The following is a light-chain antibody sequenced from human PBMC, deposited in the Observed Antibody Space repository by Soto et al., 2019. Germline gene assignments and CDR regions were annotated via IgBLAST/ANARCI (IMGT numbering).Light chain of an antibody. CDR2: AAS. Sequence: AIRMTQSPSSFSASTGDRVTITCRASQGLSSYLAWYQQKPGKAPKLLIYAASTLQSGVPSRFSGSGSGTHFTLTIRCLQSEDVATYYCHQYYSYPRTFGQGTKVEIK. CDR3: HQYYSYPRT. CDR1: QGLSSY. J-gene: IGKJ1*01. V-gene: IGKV1-8*01.